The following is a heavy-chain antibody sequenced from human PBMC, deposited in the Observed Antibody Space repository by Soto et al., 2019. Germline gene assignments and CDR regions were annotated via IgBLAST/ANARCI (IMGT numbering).Heavy chain of an antibody. Sequence: EVQLLESGGGLVQPGGSLRLSCAASGFTFSQYSMAWVRQTPEKGLEWVSGMSISGEKTFYADFVKGRFTVSRDSPKNTVYLQMNTLRAEDTAIYYCTRWDGFADLWGQGTLVTVSS. D-gene: IGHD1-26*01. CDR3: TRWDGFADL. CDR2: MSISGEKT. V-gene: IGHV3-23*01. CDR1: GFTFSQYS. J-gene: IGHJ4*02.